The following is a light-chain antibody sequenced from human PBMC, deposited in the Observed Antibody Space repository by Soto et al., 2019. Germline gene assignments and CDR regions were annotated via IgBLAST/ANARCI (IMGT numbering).Light chain of an antibody. J-gene: IGKJ4*01. Sequence: EIVLTQSPATLSLSPGGRATLSCRASQSVSTYFAWYQQKPGQAPRLLIFDASNRATGIPARFRGSGSGTDFTLTISSLEPEDFGVYYCQQRSDWPPLTFGGGTKLEI. CDR3: QQRSDWPPLT. CDR1: QSVSTY. V-gene: IGKV3-11*01. CDR2: DAS.